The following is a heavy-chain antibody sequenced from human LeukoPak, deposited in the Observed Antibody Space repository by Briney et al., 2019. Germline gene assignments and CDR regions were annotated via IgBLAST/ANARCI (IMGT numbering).Heavy chain of an antibody. Sequence: SVKVYCKASGGTFSRNCISWVRQAPGQGLECIGGIIPLIGTANDAQKFQGGVTIHADESTSTGYMEPSSLRSEDTAVYYCGQTRYSSIGVELRDHYYYYMDVWGKGTTVTVSS. V-gene: IGHV1-69*13. CDR3: GQTRYSSIGVELRDHYYYYMDV. J-gene: IGHJ6*03. CDR1: GGTFSRNC. CDR2: IIPLIGTA. D-gene: IGHD5-18*01.